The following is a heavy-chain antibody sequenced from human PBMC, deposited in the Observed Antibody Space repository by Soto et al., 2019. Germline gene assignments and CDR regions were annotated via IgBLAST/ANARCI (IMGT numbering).Heavy chain of an antibody. D-gene: IGHD3-22*01. V-gene: IGHV1-2*04. CDR2: INPNSGGT. J-gene: IGHJ5*02. Sequence: QVQLVQSGAEVKKPGASVKVSCKASGYTFTGYYMHWVRQAPGQGLEWMGWINPNSGGTNYAQKFQGWVTRTRDTSISTAYMELSRLRSDDTAVYYCARDPNDSSGSLGFDPWGQGTLVTVSS. CDR3: ARDPNDSSGSLGFDP. CDR1: GYTFTGYY.